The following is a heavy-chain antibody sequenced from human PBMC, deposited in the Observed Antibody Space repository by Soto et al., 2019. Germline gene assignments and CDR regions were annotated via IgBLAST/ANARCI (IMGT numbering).Heavy chain of an antibody. CDR3: ATKAGYSSFLDP. D-gene: IGHD6-13*01. J-gene: IGHJ5*02. CDR2: SNHSGST. V-gene: IGHV4-34*01. Sequence: QVQLQQWGAGLLKPSETLSLTCAVYGGSFSGYYWSWIRQPPGKGLEWIGESNHSGSTNYNPSLKSRVTISVDTSKNQFSLKLSSVTAADTAVYYCATKAGYSSFLDPWGQGTLVTVSS. CDR1: GGSFSGYY.